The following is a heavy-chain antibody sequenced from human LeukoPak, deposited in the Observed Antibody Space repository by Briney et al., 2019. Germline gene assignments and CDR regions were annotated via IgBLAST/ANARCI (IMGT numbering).Heavy chain of an antibody. CDR1: GGSIRSSYYY. CDR2: IYYSGST. Sequence: SETLSLTCTVSGGSIRSSYYYWGWIRQPPGKGLEWIGRIYYSGSTDYNPSLKSRVTISVDTSKNQFSLKLSSVTAADTAVYYCARRGDYSYYFDYWGQGTLVTVSS. V-gene: IGHV4-39*01. J-gene: IGHJ4*02. CDR3: ARRGDYSYYFDY. D-gene: IGHD4-11*01.